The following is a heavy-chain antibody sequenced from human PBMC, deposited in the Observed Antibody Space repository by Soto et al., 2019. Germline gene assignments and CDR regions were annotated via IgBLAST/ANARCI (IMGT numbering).Heavy chain of an antibody. CDR2: IGSSDNII. CDR1: GFTFSDYY. J-gene: IGHJ6*02. Sequence: GGSLRLSCAASGFTFSDYYMSWIRQAPGKGLEWVSYIGSSDNIIYYADSVKGRFTISRDNAKNTLYLQMNSLRAEDTAVYYCARDGGNPYYYGMDVWGQGTTVTVSS. D-gene: IGHD2-15*01. CDR3: ARDGGNPYYYGMDV. V-gene: IGHV3-11*01.